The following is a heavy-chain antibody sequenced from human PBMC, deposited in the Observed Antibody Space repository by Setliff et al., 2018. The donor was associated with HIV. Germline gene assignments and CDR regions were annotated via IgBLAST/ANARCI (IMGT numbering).Heavy chain of an antibody. CDR1: GFLFHTYW. D-gene: IGHD6-19*01. V-gene: IGHV3-7*05. CDR3: AKDIPGPAINSGRIKNWFDP. Sequence: PGGSLRLSCAASGFLFHTYWMSWVRQAPGKGLEWVANIKEDGSEKYYVDSVKGRFTISRDNAENSLYLQMNSLRSEDTAVYYCAKDIPGPAINSGRIKNWFDPWGEGTLVTVSS. CDR2: IKEDGSEK. J-gene: IGHJ5*02.